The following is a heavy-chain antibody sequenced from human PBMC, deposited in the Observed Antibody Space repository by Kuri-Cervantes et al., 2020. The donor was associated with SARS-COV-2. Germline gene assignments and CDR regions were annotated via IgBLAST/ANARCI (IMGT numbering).Heavy chain of an antibody. V-gene: IGHV4-34*01. D-gene: IGHD3-22*01. CDR3: ARTYGLLRYVYYMDV. CDR1: GFTFSSYG. Sequence: ESLKISCAASGFTFSSYGMHWIRQSPGKGLEWIGEINHSGSTNYNPSLKSRVVILVDKSQQQFSVRLSSLTAADTAVYYCARTYGLLRYVYYMDVWGKGTAVTVSS. J-gene: IGHJ6*03. CDR2: INHSGST.